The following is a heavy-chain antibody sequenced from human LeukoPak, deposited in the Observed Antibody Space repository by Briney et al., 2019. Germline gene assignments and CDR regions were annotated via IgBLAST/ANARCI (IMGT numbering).Heavy chain of an antibody. Sequence: GGSLRLSCAASGFTFSSYEMNWVRQAPGKGLEWVSYISGSGTTIHYADSVKGRFTISRDNAKNSVYLQMNSLRVEDTAVYYCAKYIPGYNYGSDYWGQGTLVTVSS. CDR2: ISGSGTTI. D-gene: IGHD1-1*01. CDR3: AKYIPGYNYGSDY. CDR1: GFTFSSYE. V-gene: IGHV3-48*03. J-gene: IGHJ4*02.